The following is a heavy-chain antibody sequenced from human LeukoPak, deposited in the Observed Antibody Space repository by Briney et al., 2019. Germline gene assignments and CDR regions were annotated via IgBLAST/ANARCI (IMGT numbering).Heavy chain of an antibody. Sequence: PGRSLRLSCAASGFTFSSYGMHWVRQAPGKGLEWVAVIWYDGSNKYYADSVKGRFTISRDNSKNTLYLQMNSLRAEDTAVYYCARDAVYSSSCQYYWGQGTLVTVSS. J-gene: IGHJ4*02. CDR3: ARDAVYSSSCQYY. D-gene: IGHD6-13*01. CDR2: IWYDGSNK. CDR1: GFTFSSYG. V-gene: IGHV3-33*01.